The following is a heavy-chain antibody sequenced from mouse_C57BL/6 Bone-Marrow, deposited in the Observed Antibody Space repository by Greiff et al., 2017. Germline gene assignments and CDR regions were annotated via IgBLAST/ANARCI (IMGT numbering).Heavy chain of an antibody. CDR2: IYPRSGNT. CDR3: ARLYYDYGGFAY. D-gene: IGHD2-4*01. J-gene: IGHJ3*01. Sequence: QVQLKQSGAELARPGASVKLSCKASGYTFPSYGISWVKQRTGQGLAWLGEIYPRSGNTYYNEKFKGKATLTADKSSSTAYMELRSLTSEDSAVYFCARLYYDYGGFAYWGQGTLVTVSA. CDR1: GYTFPSYG. V-gene: IGHV1-81*01.